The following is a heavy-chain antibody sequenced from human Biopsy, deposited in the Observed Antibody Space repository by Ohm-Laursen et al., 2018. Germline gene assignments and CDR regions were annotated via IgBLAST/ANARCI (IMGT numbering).Heavy chain of an antibody. Sequence: AASVKVSCNVYGYTLTESSMHWVRQAPGKGLEWMGGFAPENGKTVYAQNFQARVSMTEDTSTDTAYMELRSLRSEDTAVYYCAADINVWNVNYWGQGTQVTVSS. D-gene: IGHD1-1*01. CDR1: GYTLTESS. CDR2: FAPENGKT. V-gene: IGHV1-24*01. J-gene: IGHJ4*02. CDR3: AADINVWNVNY.